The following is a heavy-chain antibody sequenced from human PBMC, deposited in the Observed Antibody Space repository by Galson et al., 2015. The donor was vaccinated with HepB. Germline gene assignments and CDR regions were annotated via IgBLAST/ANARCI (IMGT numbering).Heavy chain of an antibody. J-gene: IGHJ5*02. V-gene: IGHV3-23*01. D-gene: IGHD3-3*01. Sequence: SLRLSCAASGFTFSSYAMSWVRQAPGKGLEWVSAISGSGGSTYYADSVKGRLTISRDNSKNTLYLQMNSLRAEDTAVYYCAKDRGSITISLFDPWGQGTLVTVSS. CDR2: ISGSGGST. CDR1: GFTFSSYA. CDR3: AKDRGSITISLFDP.